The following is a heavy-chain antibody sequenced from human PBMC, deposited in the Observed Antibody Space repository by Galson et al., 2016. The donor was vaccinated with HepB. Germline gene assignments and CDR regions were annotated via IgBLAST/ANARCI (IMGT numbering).Heavy chain of an antibody. D-gene: IGHD6-13*01. J-gene: IGHJ6*02. CDR1: GFNFSSYG. V-gene: IGHV3-30*18. CDR3: AKARYSSSWYRPYYYAIDV. Sequence: SLRLSCAASGFNFSSYGMHWVRQAPGKGLEWVAVISYDGSNKYYAGSVQGRFTISRDNSKNTLYLQVNSLRAEDTAVYYCAKARYSSSWYRPYYYAIDVWGQGTTVTVSS. CDR2: ISYDGSNK.